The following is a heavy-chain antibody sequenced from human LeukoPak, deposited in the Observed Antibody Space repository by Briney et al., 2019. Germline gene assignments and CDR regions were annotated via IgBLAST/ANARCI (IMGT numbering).Heavy chain of an antibody. CDR2: ISAYNGNT. J-gene: IGHJ5*02. Sequence: ASVKVSCKASGYTFTSYGISWVRRAPGQGLEWMGWISAYNGNTNYAQKLQGRVTMTTDTSTSTAYMELRSLRSDDTAVYYCARDPPLYDFWSGYSYNWFDPWGQGTLVTVSS. CDR1: GYTFTSYG. D-gene: IGHD3-3*01. V-gene: IGHV1-18*01. CDR3: ARDPPLYDFWSGYSYNWFDP.